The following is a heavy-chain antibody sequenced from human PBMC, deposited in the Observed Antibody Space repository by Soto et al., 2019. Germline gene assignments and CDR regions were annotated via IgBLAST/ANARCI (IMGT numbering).Heavy chain of an antibody. CDR3: ARDRRYGAPLFDY. Sequence: SETLSLTCTVFGGSISSGGYYWSWIRQHPGKGLEWIGYIYNSGSTYYNPSLKSRVTISVDTSKNQFSLKLSSVTAADTAVYYCARDRRYGAPLFDYWGQGTLVTVSS. V-gene: IGHV4-31*03. CDR2: IYNSGST. J-gene: IGHJ4*02. D-gene: IGHD4-17*01. CDR1: GGSISSGGYY.